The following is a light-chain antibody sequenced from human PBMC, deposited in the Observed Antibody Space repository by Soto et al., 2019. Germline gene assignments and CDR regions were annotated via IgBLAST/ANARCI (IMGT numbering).Light chain of an antibody. J-gene: IGKJ3*01. CDR1: QSVSSSY. CDR2: AAY. V-gene: IGKV3-20*01. CDR3: QHYGGPFT. Sequence: EIVLTQSPGTLSLSPGESATLSCRANQSVSSSYLAWYQQKPGQAPRLLISAAYTRATDIPGRFSGSGSGTDFTLTIRNLEPEDFAVYYCQHYGGPFTFGPGTKVDIK.